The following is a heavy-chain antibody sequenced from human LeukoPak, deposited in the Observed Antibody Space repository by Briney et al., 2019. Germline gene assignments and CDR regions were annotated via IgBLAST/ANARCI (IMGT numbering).Heavy chain of an antibody. Sequence: PGGSLRLSCAASGFTFSSYAMSWVRQAPGKGLEWVSAISGSGGSTYYADSVKGRFTISRDNSKNTLYPQMNSLRAEDTAVYYCAKGILGYCSGGSCRLPFDIWGQGTMVTVSS. CDR1: GFTFSSYA. V-gene: IGHV3-23*01. D-gene: IGHD2-15*01. CDR2: ISGSGGST. CDR3: AKGILGYCSGGSCRLPFDI. J-gene: IGHJ3*02.